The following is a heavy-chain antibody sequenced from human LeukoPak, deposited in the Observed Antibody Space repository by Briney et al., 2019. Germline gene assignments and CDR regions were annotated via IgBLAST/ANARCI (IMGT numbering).Heavy chain of an antibody. V-gene: IGHV1-8*01. D-gene: IGHD4-23*01. CDR3: ARAQSPKTTVVTKGGLRYWFDP. Sequence: ASVKVSCKASGYTFTSYDINWVRQATGQGLEWMGWMNPNSGNTGYAQKFQGRVTMTRNTSISTAYMELSSLRSEDTAVYYCARAQSPKTTVVTKGGLRYWFDPWGQGTLVTVSS. J-gene: IGHJ5*02. CDR2: MNPNSGNT. CDR1: GYTFTSYD.